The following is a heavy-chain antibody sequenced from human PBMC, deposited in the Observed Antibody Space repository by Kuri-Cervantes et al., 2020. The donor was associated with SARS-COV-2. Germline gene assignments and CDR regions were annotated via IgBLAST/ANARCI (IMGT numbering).Heavy chain of an antibody. CDR2: ISSSGSTI. CDR3: AREKGGCSGGSCFYFDY. J-gene: IGHJ4*02. CDR1: GFTFSSYE. V-gene: IGHV3-48*03. Sequence: GESLKISCAASGFTFSSYEMNWVRQAPGKGLEWVSYISSSGSTIYYADSVKGRFTISRDNAKNSLYLQMNSLRAEDTAVYYCAREKGGCSGGSCFYFDYWGQGTLVTVSS. D-gene: IGHD2-15*01.